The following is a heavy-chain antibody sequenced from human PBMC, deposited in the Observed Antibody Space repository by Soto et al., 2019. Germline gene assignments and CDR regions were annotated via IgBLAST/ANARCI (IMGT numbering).Heavy chain of an antibody. CDR1: GYTFTGNY. V-gene: IGHV1-2*02. D-gene: IGHD2-21*02. CDR2: FNPRNGDT. CDR3: VRGGGVDVVTPTRIVFDY. J-gene: IGHJ4*02. Sequence: QVQLVQSGAEVKKPGASVKVSCKVSGYTFTGNYMHWMRQAPGQGPEWMGWFNPRNGDTDYAQKFQGRVTITRDTSISTAYMDLIRLTSDDTAIYFCVRGGGVDVVTPTRIVFDYWGQGTLLSVSS.